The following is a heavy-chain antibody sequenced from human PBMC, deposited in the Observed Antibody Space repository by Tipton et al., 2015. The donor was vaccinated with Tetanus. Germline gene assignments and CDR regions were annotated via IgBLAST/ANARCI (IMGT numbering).Heavy chain of an antibody. V-gene: IGHV1-2*02. CDR2: VNPKNGVT. CDR1: GYTFTGYH. CDR3: AFGLAVAGSDALDF. D-gene: IGHD6-19*01. Sequence: QLVQSGAEVKKPGASVKVSCKASGYTFTGYHLHWVRQAPGQGLEWMGWVNPKNGVTDSAQKFQGRVALTRDTSINTAYMELSRLGSDDTAVYYCAFGLAVAGSDALDFWGQGTVVTVSS. J-gene: IGHJ3*01.